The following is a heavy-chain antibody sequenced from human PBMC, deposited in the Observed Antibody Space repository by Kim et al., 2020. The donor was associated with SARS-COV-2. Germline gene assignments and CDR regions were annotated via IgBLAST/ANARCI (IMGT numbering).Heavy chain of an antibody. Sequence: GGSLRLSCAASGFTFDDYAMHWVRQAPGKGLEWVSGISWNSGSIGYADSVKGRFTISRDNAKNSLYLQMNSLRAEDTALYYCAKDSSAQGYSYGIDYWGQGTLVTVSS. V-gene: IGHV3-9*01. CDR1: GFTFDDYA. CDR3: AKDSSAQGYSYGIDY. CDR2: ISWNSGSI. J-gene: IGHJ4*02. D-gene: IGHD5-18*01.